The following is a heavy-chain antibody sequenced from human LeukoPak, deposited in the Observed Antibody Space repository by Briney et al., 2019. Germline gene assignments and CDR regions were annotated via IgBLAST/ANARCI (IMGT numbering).Heavy chain of an antibody. CDR2: IRSDGSDK. D-gene: IGHD3-22*01. V-gene: IGHV3-30*02. CDR1: GFTFRNYG. CDR3: AKVCYSDSSGYCGIDY. J-gene: IGHJ4*02. Sequence: PGGSLRLSCAASGFTFRNYGMYWVRQAPGKGLEWVAYIRSDGSDKYHADSVKGRFSISRDNSGNTVHLQMDSLRSDDTAVYYCAKVCYSDSSGYCGIDYWGQGALVTVSS.